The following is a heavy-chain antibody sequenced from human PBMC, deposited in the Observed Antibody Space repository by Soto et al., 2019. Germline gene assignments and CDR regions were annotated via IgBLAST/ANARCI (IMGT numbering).Heavy chain of an antibody. CDR1: GFNFGVFG. V-gene: IGHV3-30*03. CDR3: ALTRRSSLLEVAGPGFEY. J-gene: IGHJ4*02. Sequence: GGSLRLSCAASGFNFGVFGMHWVRQAPGKGLEWLSVLSYEGSEEYYADSVRGRFTISRDNSKNTLFLQMDSLRVDDTGVYYCALTRRSSLLEVAGPGFEYWGQGTLVTAPQ. D-gene: IGHD6-19*01. CDR2: LSYEGSEE.